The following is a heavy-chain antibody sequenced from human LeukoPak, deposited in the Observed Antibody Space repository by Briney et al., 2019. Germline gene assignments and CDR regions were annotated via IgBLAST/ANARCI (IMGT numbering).Heavy chain of an antibody. CDR2: INPSGGST. D-gene: IGHD3-9*01. CDR1: GYTFTSYY. V-gene: IGHV1-46*01. CDR3: AKGVKVPLLRYFSYYMDV. Sequence: ASVKVSCKASGYTFTSYYMHWVRQAPGQGLEWMGIINPSGGSTSYAQKFQGRVTMTRDTSTSTVYMELSSLRSEDTAVYYCAKGVKVPLLRYFSYYMDVWGKGTTVTISS. J-gene: IGHJ6*03.